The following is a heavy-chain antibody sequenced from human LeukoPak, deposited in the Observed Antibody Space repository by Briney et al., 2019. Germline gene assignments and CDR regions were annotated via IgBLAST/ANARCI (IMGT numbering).Heavy chain of an antibody. CDR3: TRDQSSSWPGDWFDP. CDR2: ISAYTNNT. D-gene: IGHD6-13*01. V-gene: IGHV1-18*04. J-gene: IGHJ5*02. Sequence: ASVKVSCKGSGYTFISYGISWVRQAPGQGLEWMGWISAYTNNTKYAQKFQDRVTMTIDTSTSTAYMELRSLRSDDTAVYYCTRDQSSSWPGDWFDPWGQGTLVTVSS. CDR1: GYTFISYG.